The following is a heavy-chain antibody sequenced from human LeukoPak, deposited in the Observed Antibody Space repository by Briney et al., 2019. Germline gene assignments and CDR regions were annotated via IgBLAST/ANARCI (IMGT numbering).Heavy chain of an antibody. V-gene: IGHV3-15*01. CDR3: AKNSQPDYDSSGYYSGSEAFDI. D-gene: IGHD3-22*01. CDR1: GFTFSNAW. J-gene: IGHJ3*02. CDR2: IKSKTDGGTT. Sequence: PGGSLRLSCAASGFTFSNAWMSWVRQAPGKGLEWVGRIKSKTDGGTTDYAAPVKGRFTISRDDSKNTLYLQMNSLKTEDTAVYYCAKNSQPDYDSSGYYSGSEAFDIWGQGTMVTVSS.